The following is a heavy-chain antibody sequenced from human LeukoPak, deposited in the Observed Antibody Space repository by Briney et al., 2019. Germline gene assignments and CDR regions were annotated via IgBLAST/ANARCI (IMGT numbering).Heavy chain of an antibody. D-gene: IGHD6-19*01. CDR1: GFTFTIYG. V-gene: IGHV3-21*01. CDR3: ARDRRSSGCLDN. Sequence: GGSLRLSCAASGFTFTIYGMNWVRQAPGKGLEWVSSISSSGSDIYYADSVKGRFTFSRDNAKNLLYLQMNSLRAEDTAVYYCARDRRSSGCLDNWGQGTLVTVSS. CDR2: ISSSGSDI. J-gene: IGHJ4*02.